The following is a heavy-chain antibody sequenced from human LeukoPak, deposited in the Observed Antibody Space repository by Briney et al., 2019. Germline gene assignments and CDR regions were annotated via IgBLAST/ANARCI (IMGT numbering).Heavy chain of an antibody. D-gene: IGHD6-19*01. CDR2: ISSSNSYI. V-gene: IGHV3-21*01. J-gene: IGHJ4*02. CDR3: ARLGLSAVAIFLTDY. CDR1: GFSFSSYS. Sequence: GGSLRLSCAASGFSFSSYSMNWVRQAPGKGLEWVSSISSSNSYIYYADSVKGRFTISRDNAKNSLYLQMNSLRAEDTAVYYCARLGLSAVAIFLTDYWGQGTLVTVSS.